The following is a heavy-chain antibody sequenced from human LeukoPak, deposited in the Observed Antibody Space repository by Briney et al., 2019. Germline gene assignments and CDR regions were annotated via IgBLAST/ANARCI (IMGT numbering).Heavy chain of an antibody. Sequence: ASVKVSCKASGYTFTGYYMHWVRQAPGQGLEWMGWINSNSGGTNYAQKFQGRVTMTRDTSISTAYMELSRLRSDDTAVYYCARVQYYYGSKFDYWGQGTLVTVSS. CDR1: GYTFTGYY. CDR3: ARVQYYYGSKFDY. D-gene: IGHD3-10*01. V-gene: IGHV1-2*02. J-gene: IGHJ4*02. CDR2: INSNSGGT.